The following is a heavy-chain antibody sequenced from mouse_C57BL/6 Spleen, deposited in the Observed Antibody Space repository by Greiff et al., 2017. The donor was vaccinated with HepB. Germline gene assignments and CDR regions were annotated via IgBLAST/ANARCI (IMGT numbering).Heavy chain of an antibody. Sequence: VQLQQSGPVLVKPGASVKMSCKASGYTFTDYYMNWVKQSHGKSLEWIGVINPYNGGTSYNQKFKGKATLTVDKSSSTAYMELNSLTSEDSAVYYCARAITTVVARDAMDYWGQGTSVTVSS. CDR3: ARAITTVVARDAMDY. CDR2: INPYNGGT. J-gene: IGHJ4*01. D-gene: IGHD1-1*01. V-gene: IGHV1-19*01. CDR1: GYTFTDYY.